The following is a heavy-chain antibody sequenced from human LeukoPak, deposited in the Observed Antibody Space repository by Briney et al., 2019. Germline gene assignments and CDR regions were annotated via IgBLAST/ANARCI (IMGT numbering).Heavy chain of an antibody. CDR3: ATAVDTNIVPPAILGLSGFDY. J-gene: IGHJ4*02. CDR2: INPNSGGT. Sequence: ASVKVSCKASGYTFTGYYMHWVRQAPGQGLEWMGWINPNSGGTNYAQKFQGRVTMTRDTSISTAYMELSRLRSDDTAVYYCATAVDTNIVPPAILGLSGFDYWGQGTLATVSS. V-gene: IGHV1-2*02. D-gene: IGHD2-2*01. CDR1: GYTFTGYY.